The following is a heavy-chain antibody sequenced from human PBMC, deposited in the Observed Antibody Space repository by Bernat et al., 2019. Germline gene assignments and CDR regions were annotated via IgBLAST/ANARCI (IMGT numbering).Heavy chain of an antibody. J-gene: IGHJ6*02. Sequence: EVHLVETGGGLIQPGGSLRLSCAASGFTVSNYMTWVRQGSGKGLEWVSVIYSAGSTYYADSVKGRFNISRDISKNTLYLQMNSLRAEDRAVDFCARGGGDHYYYGMDVWGQGTTVTVSS. CDR1: GFTVSNY. D-gene: IGHD3-16*01. V-gene: IGHV3-53*02. CDR2: IYSAGST. CDR3: ARGGGDHYYYGMDV.